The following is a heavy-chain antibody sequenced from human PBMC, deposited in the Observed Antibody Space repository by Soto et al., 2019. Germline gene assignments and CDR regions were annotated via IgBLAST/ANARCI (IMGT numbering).Heavy chain of an antibody. V-gene: IGHV5-10-1*01. D-gene: IGHD6-6*01. CDR3: ARVDSSSSPYFDY. CDR2: IDPSDSYT. J-gene: IGHJ4*02. CDR1: GYSFTSYW. Sequence: GESLKISCKGSGYSFTSYWISWVRQMPGKGLEWMGRIDPSDSYTNYSPSFQGHVTISADKSTSTAYLQWSSLKASDTAMYYCARVDSSSSPYFDYWGQGTLVTVSS.